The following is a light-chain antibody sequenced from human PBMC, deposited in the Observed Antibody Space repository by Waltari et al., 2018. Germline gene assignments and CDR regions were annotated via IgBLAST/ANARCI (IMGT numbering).Light chain of an antibody. V-gene: IGKV4-1*01. Sequence: DIVMTQSPDSLAVSLGERATINCQSSQTVWYSTDINNYLAWYQHKLGQAPKLLIYAASTRATGVPDRFSGSGSGTEFTLTISSLQPEDAAVYYCQQDYNSPRTFGQGTKVEIK. CDR1: QTVWYSTDINNY. J-gene: IGKJ1*01. CDR3: QQDYNSPRT. CDR2: AAS.